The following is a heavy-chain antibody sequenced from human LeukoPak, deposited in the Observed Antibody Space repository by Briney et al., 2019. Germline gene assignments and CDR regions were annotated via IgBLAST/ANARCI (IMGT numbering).Heavy chain of an antibody. CDR3: ARAGMATITPVNY. CDR1: GFTFSSYS. D-gene: IGHD5-24*01. Sequence: GGSLRLSCAASGFTFSSYSMNWVRQAPGKGLEWVSSISSSSYIYYADSVKGRFTISRDNAKNTLYLQMNSLRAEDTAVYYCARAGMATITPVNYWGQGTLVTVSS. V-gene: IGHV3-21*01. CDR2: ISSSSYI. J-gene: IGHJ4*02.